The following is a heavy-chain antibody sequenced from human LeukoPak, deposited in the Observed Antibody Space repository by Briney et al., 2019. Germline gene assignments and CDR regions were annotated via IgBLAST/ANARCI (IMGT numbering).Heavy chain of an antibody. CDR3: AKDSSRQDGNWFDP. CDR1: GYTFSSYG. Sequence: GGSLRLSCAASGYTFSSYGMHWVRQAPGKGLEWVAFIRYDGSNKYYADSVKGRFTISRDNSKNTLYLQMNSLRAEDTAVYYCAKDSSRQDGNWFDPWGQGTLVTVSS. CDR2: IRYDGSNK. J-gene: IGHJ5*02. V-gene: IGHV3-30*02. D-gene: IGHD6-6*01.